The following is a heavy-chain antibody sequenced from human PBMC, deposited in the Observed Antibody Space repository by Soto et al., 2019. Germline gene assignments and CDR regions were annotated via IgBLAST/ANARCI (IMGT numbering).Heavy chain of an antibody. CDR1: GFTFSSYA. J-gene: IGHJ4*02. V-gene: IGHV3-23*01. D-gene: IGHD3-10*01. CDR2: ISGSGGST. CDR3: AKRGGLMVRGVTNMEIDY. Sequence: ESGGGLVQPGGSLRLSCAASGFTFSSYAMSWVRQAPGKGLEWVSAISGSGGSTYYADSVKGRFTISRDNSKNTLYLQMNSLRAEDTAVYYCAKRGGLMVRGVTNMEIDYWGQGTLVTVSS.